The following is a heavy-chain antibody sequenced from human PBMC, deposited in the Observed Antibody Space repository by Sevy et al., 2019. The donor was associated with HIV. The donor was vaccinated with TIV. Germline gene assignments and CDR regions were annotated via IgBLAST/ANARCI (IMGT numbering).Heavy chain of an antibody. D-gene: IGHD6-13*01. CDR3: VRGASIAAAGNFAY. CDR1: GFIFSTYG. J-gene: IGHJ4*02. CDR2: IWYDGSSQ. V-gene: IGHV3-33*08. Sequence: GGSLRLSCAASGFIFSTYGMHWVRHAPGKGLEWVALIWYDGSSQYYADSVQGRFTISRDNSKNTLDLQMNSLRAEDTAVYYCVRGASIAAAGNFAYWGQGTLVTVSS.